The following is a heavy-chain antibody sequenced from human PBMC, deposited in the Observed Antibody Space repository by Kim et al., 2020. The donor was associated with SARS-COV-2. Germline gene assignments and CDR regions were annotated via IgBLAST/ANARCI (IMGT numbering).Heavy chain of an antibody. Sequence: YPDSVQGRLPISSENAKNSLYLQMNSLRAEDTAVYYCEREGSGSPHACDIWGQGTMVTVSS. J-gene: IGHJ3*02. V-gene: IGHV3-11*04. D-gene: IGHD3-10*01. CDR3: EREGSGSPHACDI.